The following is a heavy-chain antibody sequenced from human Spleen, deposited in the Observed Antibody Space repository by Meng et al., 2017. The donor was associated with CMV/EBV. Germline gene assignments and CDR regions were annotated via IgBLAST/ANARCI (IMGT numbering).Heavy chain of an antibody. J-gene: IGHJ2*01. CDR2: ISSSSSYI. Sequence: FSRYRMTLVRKAQGKELEWVSSISSSSSYIYYEDSVKGRVTISRDNAKNSLYLKMNGLRVEDTAVYYCATEGGIVTEAAAIAFFDFWGRGTLVTVSS. CDR3: ATEGGIVTEAAAIAFFDF. V-gene: IGHV3-21*01. CDR1: FSRYR. D-gene: IGHD6-25*01.